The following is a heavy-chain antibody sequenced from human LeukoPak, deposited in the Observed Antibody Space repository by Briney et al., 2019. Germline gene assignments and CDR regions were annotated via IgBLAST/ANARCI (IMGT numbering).Heavy chain of an antibody. CDR1: GFTFSSYA. J-gene: IGHJ3*02. Sequence: GGSLRLSCAASGFTFSSYAMHWVRQAPGKGLEWVAVISYDGSNKYCADSVKGRFTISRDNSKNTLYLQMNSLRAEDTAVYYCASLAAFDIWGQGTMVTVSS. V-gene: IGHV3-30-3*01. CDR3: ASLAAFDI. CDR2: ISYDGSNK. D-gene: IGHD3-16*01.